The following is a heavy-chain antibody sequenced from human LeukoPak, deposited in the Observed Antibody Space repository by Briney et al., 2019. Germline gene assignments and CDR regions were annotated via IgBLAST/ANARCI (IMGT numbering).Heavy chain of an antibody. Sequence: ASVKVSCKASGYTFTTYIIHWVRQAPGQRLGWMGWINTGNGNTEYSQNFQGRVTITRDTSASTAYYCARDRFYGSRTYNHFDSWGQGAQVTVSS. CDR3: DS. V-gene: IGHV1-3*04. D-gene: IGHD3-10*01. CDR2: INTGNGNT. CDR1: GYTFTTYI. J-gene: IGHJ4*02.